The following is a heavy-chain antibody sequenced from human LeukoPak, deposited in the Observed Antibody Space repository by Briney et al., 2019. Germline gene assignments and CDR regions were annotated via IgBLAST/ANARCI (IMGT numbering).Heavy chain of an antibody. CDR3: ARDRPVLRFLEWLLNDAFDI. D-gene: IGHD3-3*01. Sequence: ASVKVSCKASGYTFTSYGISWVRQAPGQGLKWMGWISAYNGNTNYAQKLQGRVTMTTDTSTSTAYMELRSLRSDDTAVYYCARDRPVLRFLEWLLNDAFDIWGQGTMVTVSS. J-gene: IGHJ3*02. V-gene: IGHV1-18*01. CDR1: GYTFTSYG. CDR2: ISAYNGNT.